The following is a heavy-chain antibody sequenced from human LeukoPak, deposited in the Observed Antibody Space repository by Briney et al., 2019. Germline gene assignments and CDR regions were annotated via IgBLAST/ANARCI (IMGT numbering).Heavy chain of an antibody. CDR1: GYSISSGYY. CDR3: AGAYCGGDCYSGRAFDI. V-gene: IGHV4-38-2*02. Sequence: PSETLSLTCTVSGYSISSGYYWGWIRQPPGKGLEWIGEVYHSGSTNYNPSLKSRVTISVDKSKNQFSLKLSSVTAADTAVYYCAGAYCGGDCYSGRAFDIWGQGTMVTVSS. D-gene: IGHD2-21*02. J-gene: IGHJ3*02. CDR2: VYHSGST.